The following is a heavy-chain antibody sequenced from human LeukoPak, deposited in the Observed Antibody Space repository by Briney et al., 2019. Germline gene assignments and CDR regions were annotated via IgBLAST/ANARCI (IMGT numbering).Heavy chain of an antibody. J-gene: IGHJ4*02. CDR2: IKSKTDGGTT. CDR3: TTITMIREHEDY. V-gene: IGHV3-15*01. Sequence: GGSLRLSCAASGFTFSKAWMSWVRQAPGKGLEWVGRIKSKTDGGTTDYAAPVKGRFTISRDDSRNTLSLQMNSLKTEDTAVYYCTTITMIREHEDYWGQGALVTVSS. CDR1: GFTFSKAW. D-gene: IGHD3-10*01.